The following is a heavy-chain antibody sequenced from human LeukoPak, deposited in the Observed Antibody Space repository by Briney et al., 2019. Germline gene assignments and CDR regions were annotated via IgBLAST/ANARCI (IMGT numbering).Heavy chain of an antibody. CDR3: ARDLTGTGDY. J-gene: IGHJ4*02. V-gene: IGHV3-30-3*01. D-gene: IGHD1-20*01. Sequence: GGSLRLSCAASGFTFSSYVMHWVRQAPGKGLEWVAVISNDGSNKYYADSVKGRFTISRDNSKNPLYLQMSSLRAEDTAVYYCARDLTGTGDYWGQGTLVTVSS. CDR2: ISNDGSNK. CDR1: GFTFSSYV.